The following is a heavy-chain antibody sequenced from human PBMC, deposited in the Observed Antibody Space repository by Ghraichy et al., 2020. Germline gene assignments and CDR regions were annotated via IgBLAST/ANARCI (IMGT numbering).Heavy chain of an antibody. Sequence: SETLSLTCTVSGGSISSYYWSWIRQPPGKGLEWIGYIYYSGSTNYNPSLKSRVTISVDTSKNQFSLKLSSVTAADTAVYYCARTVGGFGLDYWGQGTLVTVSS. CDR3: ARTVGGFGLDY. J-gene: IGHJ4*02. CDR1: GGSISSYY. CDR2: IYYSGST. V-gene: IGHV4-59*01. D-gene: IGHD3-10*01.